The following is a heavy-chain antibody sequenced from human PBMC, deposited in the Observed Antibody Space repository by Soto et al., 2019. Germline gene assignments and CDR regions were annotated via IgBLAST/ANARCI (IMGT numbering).Heavy chain of an antibody. J-gene: IGHJ3*02. D-gene: IGHD3-22*01. CDR2: IWYDGSNK. V-gene: IGHV3-33*01. CDR1: GFTFSSYG. CDR3: ARDRWGSDYYDSSAAFDI. Sequence: GSLRLSCAASGFTFSSYGMHWVRQAPGKGLEWVAVIWYDGSNKYYADSVKGRFTISRDNSKNTLYLQMNSLRAEDTAVYYCARDRWGSDYYDSSAAFDIWGQGTMVTVSS.